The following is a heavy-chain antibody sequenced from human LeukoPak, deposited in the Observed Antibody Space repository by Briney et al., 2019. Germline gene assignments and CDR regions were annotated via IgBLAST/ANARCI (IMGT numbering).Heavy chain of an antibody. CDR3: ARAAAFYYDSSGYYTSPYYYGIDV. CDR2: IYPSGST. V-gene: IGHV4-4*07. CDR1: GGSISSYF. J-gene: IGHJ6*02. Sequence: PSETLSLTCTVSGGSISSYFWSWIRQPAGKGLEWIGRIYPSGSTNYSPSLKSRATMSVDTSKNQFSLKLSSVTAADTAVYYCARAAAFYYDSSGYYTSPYYYGIDVWGQGTTVAVSS. D-gene: IGHD3-22*01.